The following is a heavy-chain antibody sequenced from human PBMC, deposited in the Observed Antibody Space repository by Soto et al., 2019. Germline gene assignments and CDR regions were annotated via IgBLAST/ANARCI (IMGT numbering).Heavy chain of an antibody. Sequence: GSLRLSCAASGFTFSSYAMSWARQAPGKGLEWDSAISGSGGSTYYADSVKGRFTISRDNSKNTLYLQMNSLRAEDTAVYYCAKASGWFGEFDYWGQGTLVIVSS. CDR2: ISGSGGST. D-gene: IGHD3-10*01. CDR3: AKASGWFGEFDY. CDR1: GFTFSSYA. J-gene: IGHJ4*02. V-gene: IGHV3-23*01.